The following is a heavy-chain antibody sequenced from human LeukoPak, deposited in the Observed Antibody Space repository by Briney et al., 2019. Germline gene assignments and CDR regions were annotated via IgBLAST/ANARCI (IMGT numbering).Heavy chain of an antibody. CDR3: ARAVYGSGRDFYY. V-gene: IGHV3-9*01. CDR1: GFTFDDYA. CDR2: ISWNSGAI. Sequence: GGSLRLSCATSGFTFDDYAMHWVRQTPGKGLEWVSGISWNSGAIGYADSVKGRFTISRDNAKNSLYLQMNSLRAEDTAVYYCARAVYGSGRDFYYWGQGTLVTVSS. D-gene: IGHD3-10*01. J-gene: IGHJ4*02.